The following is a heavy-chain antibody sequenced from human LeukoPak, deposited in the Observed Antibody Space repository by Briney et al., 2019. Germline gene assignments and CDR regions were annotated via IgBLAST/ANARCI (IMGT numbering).Heavy chain of an antibody. CDR1: GFIFKNFG. CDR3: ARSGWSYYFGLDV. Sequence: GGSLRLSCAASGFIFKNFGMYWVRQAPGKGLEWVAFIRYDGSRTYYTDSVKGRFTISRDNSNNTLYLQMNSLRPEDTAVYYCARSGWSYYFGLDVWGHGTTVTVSS. J-gene: IGHJ6*02. V-gene: IGHV3-30*02. D-gene: IGHD6-19*01. CDR2: IRYDGSRT.